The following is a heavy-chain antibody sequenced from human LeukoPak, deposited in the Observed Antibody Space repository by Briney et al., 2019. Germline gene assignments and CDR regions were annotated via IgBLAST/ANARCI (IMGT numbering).Heavy chain of an antibody. CDR1: GFTFSSYW. V-gene: IGHV3-7*01. Sequence: GGSLRLSCAASGFTFSSYWMSWVRQAPGKGLEWVANIKQDGSEKYYVDSVKGRFTISRDNAKNSLYLQMNSLRAEDTAVYYCARADILTGYLGPGFDYWGQGTLVTVSS. J-gene: IGHJ4*02. D-gene: IGHD3-9*01. CDR2: IKQDGSEK. CDR3: ARADILTGYLGPGFDY.